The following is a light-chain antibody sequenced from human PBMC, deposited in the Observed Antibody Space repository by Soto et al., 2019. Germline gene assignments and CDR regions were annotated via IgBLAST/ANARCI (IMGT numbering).Light chain of an antibody. J-gene: IGKJ5*01. CDR3: QQRSNLPPIT. Sequence: EIVLTQSPATLSLSPGERATLSCRASQSVSSYLAWYQQKPGQAPRLLIYDASNRATGIPARFSGSGSGTDFTLTISCLEPEDFAVYYCQQRSNLPPITFGQGTRLEIK. V-gene: IGKV3-11*01. CDR2: DAS. CDR1: QSVSSY.